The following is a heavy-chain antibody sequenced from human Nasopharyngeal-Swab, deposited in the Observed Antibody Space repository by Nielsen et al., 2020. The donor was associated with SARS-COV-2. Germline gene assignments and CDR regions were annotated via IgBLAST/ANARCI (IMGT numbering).Heavy chain of an antibody. CDR1: GFTFSSYA. V-gene: IGHV3-30*04. CDR3: ASSPGIAAPTGMDV. D-gene: IGHD6-13*01. Sequence: GESLKISCAASGFTFSSYAMHWVRQAPGKGLEWVAVISYDGSNNYYADSVKGRFTISRDNSKNTLYLQMNSLRAEDTAVYYCASSPGIAAPTGMDVWGQGTTVTVSS. J-gene: IGHJ6*02. CDR2: ISYDGSNN.